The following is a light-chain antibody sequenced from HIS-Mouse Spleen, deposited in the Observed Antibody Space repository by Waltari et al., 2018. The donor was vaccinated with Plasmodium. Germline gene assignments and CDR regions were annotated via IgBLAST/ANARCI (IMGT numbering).Light chain of an antibody. CDR2: GAS. CDR3: QQYNNWSFT. Sequence: EIVMTQSPATLSVSPGERATLSCRASQSVSSNLAWYQQKPGQAPRLLIYGASTRATGIPARFIGIGSGTEFTRTISSLQSEDFAGYYCQQYNNWSFTFGPGTKVDIK. J-gene: IGKJ3*01. V-gene: IGKV3-15*01. CDR1: QSVSSN.